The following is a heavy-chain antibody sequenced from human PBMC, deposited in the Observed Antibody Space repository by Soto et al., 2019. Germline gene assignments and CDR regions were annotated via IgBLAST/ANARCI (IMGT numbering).Heavy chain of an antibody. D-gene: IGHD1-26*01. CDR1: GFTFSSYG. Sequence: GGSLRLSCAASGFTFSSYGMHWVRQAPGKGLEWVAVISYDGSNKYYADSVKGRFTISRDNSKNTLYLQMNSLRAEDTAVYYCAKDDSGRFIVGSGSYDYWGQGTLVTVSS. CDR2: ISYDGSNK. CDR3: AKDDSGRFIVGSGSYDY. V-gene: IGHV3-30*18. J-gene: IGHJ4*02.